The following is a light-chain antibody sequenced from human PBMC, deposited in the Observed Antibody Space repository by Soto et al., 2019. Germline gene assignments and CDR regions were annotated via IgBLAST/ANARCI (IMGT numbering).Light chain of an antibody. J-gene: IGKJ1*01. CDR1: QRINNW. V-gene: IGKV1-5*03. CDR2: QAS. Sequence: DIQMTQSPSTLAASAGDRVTITCRASQRINNWLAWYQQKPGKAPKLLIYQASNLQSGVPPRFSGSGFGTEFTLTTSSLQPEDFAMYYCQQYNSHWSWTFGQGTKVDIK. CDR3: QQYNSHWSWT.